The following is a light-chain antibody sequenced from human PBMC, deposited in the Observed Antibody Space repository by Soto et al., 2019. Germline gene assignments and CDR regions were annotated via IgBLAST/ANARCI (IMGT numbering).Light chain of an antibody. V-gene: IGKV1-39*01. CDR2: TAS. CDR1: QGISSY. Sequence: DIQITQSPSSLSASVGDTVTITCRASQGISSYLNWYQQKPGTPPKLLIYTASNLQSGGPSRFAGSRSGTEFTLTISSLQAEDFATYFCQQTHNLITFGQGTRLEI. CDR3: QQTHNLIT. J-gene: IGKJ5*01.